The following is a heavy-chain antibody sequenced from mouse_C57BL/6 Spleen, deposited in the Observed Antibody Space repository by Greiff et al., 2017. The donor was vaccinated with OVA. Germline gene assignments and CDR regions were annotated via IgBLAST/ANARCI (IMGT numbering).Heavy chain of an antibody. CDR3: ASRYGYDNAMDY. Sequence: VQLQQSGAELVKPGASVKISCKASGYAFSSYWMNWVKQRPGKGLEWIGQLYPGAGDTNYNGKFRGTATLTADKSSSTAYMQLSSLTSEDSAVYFCASRYGYDNAMDYWGQGTSVTVSS. V-gene: IGHV1-80*01. CDR2: LYPGAGDT. J-gene: IGHJ4*01. D-gene: IGHD2-2*01. CDR1: GYAFSSYW.